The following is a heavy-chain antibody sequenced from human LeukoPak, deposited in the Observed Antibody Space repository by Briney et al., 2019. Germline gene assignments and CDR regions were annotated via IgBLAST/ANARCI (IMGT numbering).Heavy chain of an antibody. CDR1: GDSVPSNSAT. CDR3: ARSGNYFFDY. Sequence: SQTLSLTCAISGDSVPSNSATWNWIRQSPSRGLEWLGKTKYRSKWYNDYAVSVKSRIAINPDTSKNQFSLQLNSVTPEDTAVYYCARSGNYFFDYWGQGTLVTVSS. V-gene: IGHV6-1*01. D-gene: IGHD3-10*01. CDR2: TKYRSKWYN. J-gene: IGHJ4*02.